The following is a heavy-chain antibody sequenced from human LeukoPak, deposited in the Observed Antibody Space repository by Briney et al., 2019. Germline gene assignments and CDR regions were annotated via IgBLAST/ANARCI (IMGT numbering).Heavy chain of an antibody. J-gene: IGHJ4*02. D-gene: IGHD3-22*01. CDR3: ARGSSGYYY. Sequence: GGSLRLSCAASGFSVSTNYMSWVRQAPGKGLEWVSSISGSNGYIYYADSMKGRFTISRDNAKNSLYLQMNSLRADDTALYYCARGSSGYYYWGQGTLVTVSS. CDR2: ISGSNGYI. CDR1: GFSVSTNY. V-gene: IGHV3-21*04.